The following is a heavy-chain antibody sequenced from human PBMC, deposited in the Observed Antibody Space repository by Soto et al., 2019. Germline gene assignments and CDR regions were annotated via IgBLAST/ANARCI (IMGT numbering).Heavy chain of an antibody. CDR3: AGRQQNYYYYGMDV. Sequence: QVQLVESGGRVVQPGRSLTVSCAASGISISTYAMHWVRQAPGKGLEWVAVISQDGSVKYYADSVKGRFTISRDNPKNTLFLQMNSLGADDTAVYYCAGRQQNYYYYGMDVWGQGTTVTVSS. V-gene: IGHV3-30*03. D-gene: IGHD6-13*01. CDR1: GISISTYA. CDR2: ISQDGSVK. J-gene: IGHJ6*02.